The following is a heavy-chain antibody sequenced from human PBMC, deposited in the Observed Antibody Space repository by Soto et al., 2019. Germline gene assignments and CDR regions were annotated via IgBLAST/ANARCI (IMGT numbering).Heavy chain of an antibody. V-gene: IGHV4-59*11. D-gene: IGHD7-27*01. CDR2: IYSNGNT. Sequence: QVQLQESGPGLVKPSETLSLTCTVSGGSISNHCWSWIRQPPGKGLGWFGYIYSNGNTNYNPPLKSRVSMSVDTSKNQISLKLSSVTAADTAVYYCTRANWYSEYWGQGTLVTVSS. CDR1: GGSISNHC. J-gene: IGHJ4*02. CDR3: TRANWYSEY.